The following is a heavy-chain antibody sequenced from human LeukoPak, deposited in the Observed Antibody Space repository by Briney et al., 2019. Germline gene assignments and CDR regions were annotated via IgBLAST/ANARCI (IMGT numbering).Heavy chain of an antibody. V-gene: IGHV3-53*01. CDR2: IYSGGTT. Sequence: GGSLRLSCAASGFTVSTNFISWVRQAPGKGLQWVSVIYSGGTTFYADSVKGRFTISRDNSRNTVYLQMNSLRVDDTAVYYCARAGAVVVTVTSDAFDVWGQGTMVTVSS. CDR1: GFTVSTNF. CDR3: ARAGAVVVTVTSDAFDV. J-gene: IGHJ3*01. D-gene: IGHD2-21*02.